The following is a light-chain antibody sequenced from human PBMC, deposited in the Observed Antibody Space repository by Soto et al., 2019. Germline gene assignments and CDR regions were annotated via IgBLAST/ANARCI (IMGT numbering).Light chain of an antibody. Sequence: EIVLTQSPGTLSLSPGERATLSCRASQSVSSTYFAWYQRKPGQALRLLVYGAASRATGIPDRFSGSRSGTDLTLTISRLEPEDFAVYYCQQYGSSPQTFGQGTKLEIK. CDR2: GAA. CDR3: QQYGSSPQT. J-gene: IGKJ2*01. CDR1: QSVSSTY. V-gene: IGKV3-20*01.